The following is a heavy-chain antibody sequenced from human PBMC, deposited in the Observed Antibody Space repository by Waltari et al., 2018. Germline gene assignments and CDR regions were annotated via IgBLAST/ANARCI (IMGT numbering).Heavy chain of an antibody. Sequence: QVQLVESGGGVVQPGRSLRLSCAASGFTFSSSGMHWVRQAPGKGREWVAFIWYDGSNKYYADSVKGRFTISRDNSKNTLYLQMNSLRAEDTAVYYCARENMVRGVITDYFDYWGQGTLVTVSS. D-gene: IGHD3-10*01. V-gene: IGHV3-33*01. CDR3: ARENMVRGVITDYFDY. CDR1: GFTFSSSG. J-gene: IGHJ4*02. CDR2: IWYDGSNK.